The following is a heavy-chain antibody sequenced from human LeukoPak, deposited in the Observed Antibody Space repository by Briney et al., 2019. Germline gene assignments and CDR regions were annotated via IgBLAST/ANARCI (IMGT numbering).Heavy chain of an antibody. V-gene: IGHV3-23*01. D-gene: IGHD5-18*01. J-gene: IGHJ6*03. CDR2: ISGSGGST. CDR1: GFTFSSYG. Sequence: GGSLRLSCAASGFTFSSYGMSWVRQAPGKGLEWVSAISGSGGSTYYADSVKGRFTISRDNSKNTLYLQMNSLRAEDTAVYYCAKGGYSYGYPLGYYYYYMDVWGKGTTVTISS. CDR3: AKGGYSYGYPLGYYYYYMDV.